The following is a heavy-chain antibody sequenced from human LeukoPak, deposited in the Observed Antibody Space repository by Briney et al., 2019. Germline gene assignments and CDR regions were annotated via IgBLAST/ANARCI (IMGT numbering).Heavy chain of an antibody. Sequence: GGSLRLSCAASGFTFSSYCMNWVRQAPGKGLEWVSSISSSNSYIYYADSVKGRFTISRDNAKNSLYLQMNSLRAEDTAVYYCARDTAYYDSSGYPDYWGQGTLVTVSS. CDR3: ARDTAYYDSSGYPDY. D-gene: IGHD3-22*01. J-gene: IGHJ4*02. V-gene: IGHV3-21*01. CDR1: GFTFSSYC. CDR2: ISSSNSYI.